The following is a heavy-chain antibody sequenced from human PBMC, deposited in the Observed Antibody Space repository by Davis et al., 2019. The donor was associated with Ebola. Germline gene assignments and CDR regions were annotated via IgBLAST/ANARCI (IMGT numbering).Heavy chain of an antibody. Sequence: SETLSLTCAVSGVSITTEDNLWGWIRQSPGKGLYWIGSVYYTGSAYYNMSLRSRVSISVDASKNQFSLTLTSVTAADTAMYYCARHPIAQRGAGYWLDPWGQGTLVTVSS. CDR2: VYYTGSA. CDR1: GVSITTEDNL. D-gene: IGHD6-25*01. CDR3: ARHPIAQRGAGYWLDP. J-gene: IGHJ5*02. V-gene: IGHV4-39*01.